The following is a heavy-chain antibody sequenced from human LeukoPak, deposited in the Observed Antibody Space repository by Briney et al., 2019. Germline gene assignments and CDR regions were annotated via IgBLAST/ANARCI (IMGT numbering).Heavy chain of an antibody. V-gene: IGHV4-59*11. Sequence: SQCLSLTCAVAGASISSHYWGWIRQPPGRGREWIGYIVYSGGTNYNPSLKSRVTISVDTSKNQFYMNLNSVTAADTAVYYCARWHYYDTSGDYWGQGTLVTVSS. CDR2: IVYSGGT. D-gene: IGHD3-22*01. CDR3: ARWHYYDTSGDY. J-gene: IGHJ4*02. CDR1: GASISSHY.